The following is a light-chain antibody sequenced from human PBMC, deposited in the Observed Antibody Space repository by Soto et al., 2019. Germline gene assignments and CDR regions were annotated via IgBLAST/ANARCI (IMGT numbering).Light chain of an antibody. CDR2: DVS. V-gene: IGLV2-14*01. Sequence: QSALTQPASVSGSPGQSITISCTGTSSDVGGYSYVSWYQQHPGKAPKLMIYDVSNRPSGVSNRFSGSKSGNTASLTISGLQAEDEADYYCSSYTSSSTPVVFGGGTQLTVL. CDR3: SSYTSSSTPVV. CDR1: SSDVGGYSY. J-gene: IGLJ2*01.